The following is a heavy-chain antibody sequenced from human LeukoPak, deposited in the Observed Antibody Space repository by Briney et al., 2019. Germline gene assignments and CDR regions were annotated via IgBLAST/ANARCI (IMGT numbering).Heavy chain of an antibody. Sequence: PSETLSLTCAVYGGSFSGYYWSWIRQPPGKGLEWIGEINHSGSTNYNPSLKSRITISVDTSKNQFSLKLSSVTAADTAVYYCARAGIAAARDYWGQGTLVTVSS. CDR1: GGSFSGYY. V-gene: IGHV4-34*01. CDR2: INHSGST. D-gene: IGHD6-13*01. CDR3: ARAGIAAARDY. J-gene: IGHJ4*02.